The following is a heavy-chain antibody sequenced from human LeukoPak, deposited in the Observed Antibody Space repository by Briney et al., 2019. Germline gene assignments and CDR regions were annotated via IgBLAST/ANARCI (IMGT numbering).Heavy chain of an antibody. CDR2: IRSKANSYAT. Sequence: GGSLRLSCAASGFTFSGSAMHWVRQASGKGLEWVGRIRSKANSYATAYAASVKGRFTISRDDSKNTAYLQMNSLKTEDTAVYYCVYSGYDHYYYMDVWGKGTTVTVSS. D-gene: IGHD5-12*01. J-gene: IGHJ6*03. CDR1: GFTFSGSA. V-gene: IGHV3-73*01. CDR3: VYSGYDHYYYMDV.